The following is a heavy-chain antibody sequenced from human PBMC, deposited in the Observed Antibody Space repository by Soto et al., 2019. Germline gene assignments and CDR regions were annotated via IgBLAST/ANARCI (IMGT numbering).Heavy chain of an antibody. D-gene: IGHD1-7*01. CDR2: IYYSGST. J-gene: IGHJ4*02. V-gene: IGHV4-39*01. CDR1: GGYIRNRSYY. CDR3: ASERYNWNYGWFYDY. Sequence: LQTLSLTRSVSGGYIRNRSYYWSRIRQPPGKGLEWIGSIYYSGSTYYNPSLKSRVTISVDTSKNQFSLKLSSVTAADTAVYYCASERYNWNYGWFYDYWGQGTLVTVSS.